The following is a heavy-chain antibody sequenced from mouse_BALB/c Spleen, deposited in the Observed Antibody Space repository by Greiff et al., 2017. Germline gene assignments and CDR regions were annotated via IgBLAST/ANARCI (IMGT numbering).Heavy chain of an antibody. V-gene: IGHV5-12-1*01. CDR2: ISSGGGST. CDR1: GFAFSSYD. D-gene: IGHD1-1*01. Sequence: EVNVVESGGGLVKPGGSLKLSCAASGFAFSSYDMSWVRQTPEKRLEWVAYISSGGGSTYYPDTVKGRFTISRDNAKNTLYLQMSSLKSEDTAMYYCARHIDYYGRGGAWFAYWGQGTLVTVSA. J-gene: IGHJ3*01. CDR3: ARHIDYYGRGGAWFAY.